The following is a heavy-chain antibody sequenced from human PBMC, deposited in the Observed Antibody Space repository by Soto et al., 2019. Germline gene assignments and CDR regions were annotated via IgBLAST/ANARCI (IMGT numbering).Heavy chain of an antibody. CDR1: GVAIRSYF. V-gene: IGHV4-59*12. CDR3: AGSTHREFYFDY. J-gene: IGHJ4*02. CDR2: TYYTADT. D-gene: IGHD3-10*01. Sequence: LSETLSLTCTVSGVAIRSYFWSWIRQPPGKRLEWIGSTYYTADTKYNPSLESRATISADPSKKQFSLRLGPVTAADTALYYCAGSTHREFYFDYWAQGALVTVSS.